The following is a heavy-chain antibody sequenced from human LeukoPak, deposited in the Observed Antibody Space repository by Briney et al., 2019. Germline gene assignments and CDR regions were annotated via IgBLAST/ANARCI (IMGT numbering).Heavy chain of an antibody. D-gene: IGHD3-22*01. J-gene: IGHJ4*02. CDR1: GYSFTSYW. Sequence: GESLKISCKGSGYSFTSYWISWVRQMPGKGLEWMGRIDPSDSYTNYGPSFQGHVTISADKSISTAYLQWSSLKASDTAMYYCARLPKSNYDSSGYSDYWGQGTLVTVSS. CDR2: IDPSDSYT. V-gene: IGHV5-10-1*01. CDR3: ARLPKSNYDSSGYSDY.